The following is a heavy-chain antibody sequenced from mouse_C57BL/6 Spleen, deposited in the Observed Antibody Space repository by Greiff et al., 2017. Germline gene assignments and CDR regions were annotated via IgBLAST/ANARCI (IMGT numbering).Heavy chain of an antibody. CDR3: SIPHTVVGGYFDD. J-gene: IGHJ2*01. CDR1: GYTFTSYW. V-gene: IGHV1-74*01. Sequence: QVQLQQPGAELVKPGASVKVSCKASGYTFTSYWMHWVKQRPGQGLEWIGRIHPSDSDTNYNQTFKGKATLTVEKSSSTAYMQLISLTSEDSAVYYCSIPHTVVGGYFDDWGQGTTLTVSS. CDR2: IHPSDSDT. D-gene: IGHD1-1*01.